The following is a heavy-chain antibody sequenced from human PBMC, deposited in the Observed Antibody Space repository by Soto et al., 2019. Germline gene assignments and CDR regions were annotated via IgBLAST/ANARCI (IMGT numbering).Heavy chain of an antibody. CDR3: AQAYKTIWFHDGFDI. V-gene: IGHV2-5*01. CDR2: IYWYDDK. CDR1: GFSLSTSGLG. J-gene: IGHJ3*02. D-gene: IGHD1-20*01. Sequence: QITLKESGPTLVNPTQTLTLTCTFSGFSLSTSGLGVGWIRQPPGEALEWLGIIYWYDDKPYSPSLRSRFTINKATSKNQVFLTITNMDPVDTATYYCAQAYKTIWFHDGFDIWGQETMVTVSS.